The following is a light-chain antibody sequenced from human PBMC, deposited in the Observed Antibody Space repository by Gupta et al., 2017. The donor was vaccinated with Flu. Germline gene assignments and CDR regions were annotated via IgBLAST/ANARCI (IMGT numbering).Light chain of an antibody. J-gene: IGKJ2*01. CDR1: QSLLFTDGKTY. CDR3: MQARRLYT. CDR2: EVS. V-gene: IGKV2D-29*01. Sequence: ISCTSSQSLLFTDGKTYLYWYLQRPGQPPQPLIYEVSNRFAGVSDRFTGSGSDTDFTLTISRVEAEDAGTYYCMQARRLYTFGQGTTLDI.